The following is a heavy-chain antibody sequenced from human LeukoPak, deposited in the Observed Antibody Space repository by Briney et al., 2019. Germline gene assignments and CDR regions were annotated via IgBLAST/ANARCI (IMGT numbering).Heavy chain of an antibody. V-gene: IGHV3-15*01. CDR3: TTEPLVTQPDFDY. J-gene: IGHJ4*02. CDR1: GFTFSDAW. Sequence: GGSLRLSCAASGFTFSDAWMSWVRQAPGKGLEWVARIKSKGHGGTTDYAAPVKGRFTVSRDDSKNTLDLQMNSLKAENTAIYYCTTEPLVTQPDFDYWGQGTLVTVSS. D-gene: IGHD3-16*02. CDR2: IKSKGHGGTT.